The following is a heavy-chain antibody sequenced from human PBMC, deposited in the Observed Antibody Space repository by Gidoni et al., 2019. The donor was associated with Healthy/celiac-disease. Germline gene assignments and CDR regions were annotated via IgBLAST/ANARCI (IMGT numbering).Heavy chain of an antibody. Sequence: QVQLQQWGAGLLKPSETLSLTCAVYGGSFSGYYWSWIRQPPGKGLEWIGEINHSGSTNYNPSLKSRVTISVDTSKNQFSLKLSSVTAADTAVYYCATGITIFGVALDYWGQGTLVTVSS. CDR3: ATGITIFGVALDY. D-gene: IGHD3-3*01. CDR2: INHSGST. V-gene: IGHV4-34*01. J-gene: IGHJ4*02. CDR1: GGSFSGYY.